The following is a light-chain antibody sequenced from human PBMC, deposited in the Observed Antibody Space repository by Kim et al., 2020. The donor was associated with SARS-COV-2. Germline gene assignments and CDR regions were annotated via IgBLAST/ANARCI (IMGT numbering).Light chain of an antibody. J-gene: IGKJ4*01. V-gene: IGKV3-20*01. CDR3: QQYDGSFT. CDR1: QSVSTTY. CDR2: GAS. Sequence: LAPGERATLSCRASQSVSTTYLAWYQQKPGQVPRLLIYGASSRATGIPDRFSGSGSGTDFTLTINRLEPEDFALYYCQQYDGSFTFGGGTKVDIK.